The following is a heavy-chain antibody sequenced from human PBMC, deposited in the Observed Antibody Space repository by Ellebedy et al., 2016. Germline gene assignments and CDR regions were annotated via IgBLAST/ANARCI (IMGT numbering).Heavy chain of an antibody. Sequence: GGSLRLSXAASGFTFSSYAMSWVRQAPGKGLEWVSAISGSGGSTYYADSVKGRFTISRDNSKNTLYLQMNSLRAEDTAVYQCVKSYSGYCSGGSCYGFDYWGQGTLVTVSS. CDR3: VKSYSGYCSGGSCYGFDY. D-gene: IGHD2-15*01. CDR1: GFTFSSYA. V-gene: IGHV3-23*01. CDR2: ISGSGGST. J-gene: IGHJ4*02.